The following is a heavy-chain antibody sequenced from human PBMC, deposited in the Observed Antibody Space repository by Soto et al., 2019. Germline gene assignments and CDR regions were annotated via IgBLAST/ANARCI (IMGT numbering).Heavy chain of an antibody. CDR1: GDSFSSHGVG. CDR2: TYYRSEWYN. Sequence: PSQTLSLTCAISGDSFSSHGVGWNWIRQSPSRGLEWLGRTYYRSEWYNDYAVSVKSRITVNPDTSKNQFSLQLTSATPEDTAVYYCARGNYSGFDVWGQLTMVTV. V-gene: IGHV6-1*01. D-gene: IGHD1-7*01. J-gene: IGHJ3*01. CDR3: ARGNYSGFDV.